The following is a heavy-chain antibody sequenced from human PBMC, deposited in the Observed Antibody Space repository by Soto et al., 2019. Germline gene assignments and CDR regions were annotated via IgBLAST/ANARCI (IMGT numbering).Heavy chain of an antibody. CDR2: ISGGGHIT. Sequence: EVQLRESGGSLVEPGGSLRLSCAASDFTFGSFAMSWVRQAPGKGLEWVSAISGGGHITHYADSVRGRFTISRDNSKNTLSLQMNSLRAEDTAVYYCTKGNDFWPGDYYFYMDVWGKGTTLTVSS. V-gene: IGHV3-23*01. CDR3: TKGNDFWPGDYYFYMDV. J-gene: IGHJ6*03. D-gene: IGHD3-3*01. CDR1: DFTFGSFA.